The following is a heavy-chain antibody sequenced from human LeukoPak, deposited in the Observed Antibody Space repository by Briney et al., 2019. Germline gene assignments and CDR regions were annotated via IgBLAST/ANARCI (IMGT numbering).Heavy chain of an antibody. D-gene: IGHD6-13*01. J-gene: IGHJ5*02. CDR3: ATAVAAGWFDP. V-gene: IGHV3-7*01. CDR1: GFTFSSYW. CDR2: IKEDGSEK. Sequence: GGSLRLSCAASGFTFSSYWMSWVRQAPGKGLEWVANIKEDGSEKYYVDSVKGRFTISRDNAKNSLYLQMNNLRAEDTAPYHCATAVAAGWFDPWGQGTLVTVSS.